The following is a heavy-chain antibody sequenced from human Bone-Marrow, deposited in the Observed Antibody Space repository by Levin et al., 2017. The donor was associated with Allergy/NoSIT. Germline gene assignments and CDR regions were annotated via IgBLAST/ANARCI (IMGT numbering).Heavy chain of an antibody. D-gene: IGHD6-6*01. CDR1: SASVRTYY. CDR2: IYYTGST. Sequence: SETLSLTCTVSSASVRTYYWSWLRQPPGKGLEWIAYIYYTGSTNSNPSLKSRVTVSVDTSKNQFSLELTSVTAADTAVYYCARIVPGGASFDSWGQGTLVIVAS. J-gene: IGHJ4*02. V-gene: IGHV4-59*02. CDR3: ARIVPGGASFDS.